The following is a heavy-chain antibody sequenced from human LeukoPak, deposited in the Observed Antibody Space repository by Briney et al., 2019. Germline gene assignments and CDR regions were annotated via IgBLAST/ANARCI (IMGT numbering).Heavy chain of an antibody. Sequence: ASVKVSCKASGYTFTGYYMHWVRQAPGQGLEWMGWMNPNSGNTGYAQKFQGRVTMTRNTSISTAYMELSSLRSEDTAVYYCARERDERLGAFDIWGQGTMVTVSS. CDR3: ARERDERLGAFDI. J-gene: IGHJ3*02. D-gene: IGHD6-19*01. V-gene: IGHV1-8*02. CDR1: GYTFTGYY. CDR2: MNPNSGNT.